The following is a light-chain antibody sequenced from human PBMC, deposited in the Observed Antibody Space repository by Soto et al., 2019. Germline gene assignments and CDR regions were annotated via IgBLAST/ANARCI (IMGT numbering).Light chain of an antibody. V-gene: IGKV1-5*03. CDR3: QHYTGYSGFT. Sequence: DIQMTQSPSTLSASVGDRVTITCRASQSISSWLAWYQQKPGKAPNLLIHTASTLESGVPSRFSGSGSGTEFTLTISSLQPDDFATYYCQHYTGYSGFTFGGGTKVEIK. CDR1: QSISSW. CDR2: TAS. J-gene: IGKJ4*01.